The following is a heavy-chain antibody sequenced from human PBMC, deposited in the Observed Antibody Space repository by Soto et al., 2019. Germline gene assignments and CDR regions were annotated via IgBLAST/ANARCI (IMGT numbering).Heavy chain of an antibody. CDR2: TYYRSKWYN. Sequence: SQTLSLTCAISGDSVSSNSAAWNWIRQSPSRGLEWLGRTYYRSKWYNDYAVSVKSRITINPDTSKNQFSLQLNSVTPEDTAVYYCARDRPTLTTHNSSSFQSCFDYWGQGTRVTVSS. J-gene: IGHJ4*02. D-gene: IGHD6-6*01. CDR3: ARDRPTLTTHNSSSFQSCFDY. V-gene: IGHV6-1*01. CDR1: GDSVSSNSAA.